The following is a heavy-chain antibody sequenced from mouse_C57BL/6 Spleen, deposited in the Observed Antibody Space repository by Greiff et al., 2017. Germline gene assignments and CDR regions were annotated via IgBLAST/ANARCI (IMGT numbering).Heavy chain of an antibody. CDR1: GYTFTSYW. CDR3: ARGGYGYDGAY. D-gene: IGHD2-2*01. Sequence: QVQLQQPGAALVKPGASVKLSCTASGYTFTSYWMHWVKQRPGRGLEWIGRIDPNSGGTKYTEKFKSKATLNVDKSYSTAYMQLSSLTSEDSAVYYCARGGYGYDGAYWGQGTLVTVSA. V-gene: IGHV1-72*01. J-gene: IGHJ3*01. CDR2: IDPNSGGT.